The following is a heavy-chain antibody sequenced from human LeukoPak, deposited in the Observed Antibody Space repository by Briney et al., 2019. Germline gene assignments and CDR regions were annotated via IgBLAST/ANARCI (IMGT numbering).Heavy chain of an antibody. CDR2: IKSKTDGGTA. CDR3: TTFARDF. Sequence: GGSLRLSCAAAGFTFYNAWMTWVRQAPGKGLEWVGRIKSKTDGGTADYVAPVKGRFTISRDDSKNTLYLQMDNLKTEDAAVYYCTTFARDFWGQGTLVTVSS. J-gene: IGHJ4*02. CDR1: GFTFYNAW. V-gene: IGHV3-15*01.